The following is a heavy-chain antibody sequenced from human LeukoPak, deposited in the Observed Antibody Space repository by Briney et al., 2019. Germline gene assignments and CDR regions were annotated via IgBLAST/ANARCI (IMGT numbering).Heavy chain of an antibody. Sequence: SQTLSLTCALSGDNVSSNNAAWTWLRLYPSRGLEWLGRTYYRSTWYNDYSVSVKSRITINPDTSRNQFSLHLKSVTPEDTAVYYCARGTVGGAFDIWGQGTMVTVPS. CDR1: GDNVSSNNAA. D-gene: IGHD3-3*01. CDR3: ARGTVGGAFDI. CDR2: TYYRSTWYN. V-gene: IGHV6-1*01. J-gene: IGHJ3*02.